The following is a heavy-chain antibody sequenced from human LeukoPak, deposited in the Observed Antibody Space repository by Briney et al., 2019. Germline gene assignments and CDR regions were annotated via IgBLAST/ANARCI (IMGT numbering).Heavy chain of an antibody. Sequence: SETLSLTCTVSGGSISSYYWSWIRQPPGKGLEWIGYIYYSGSTNYNPSLESRVTISVDTSKNQFSLKLSSVTAADTAVYYCARHTVVTAIEDAFDIWGQGTMVTVSS. CDR2: IYYSGST. V-gene: IGHV4-59*08. D-gene: IGHD2-21*02. CDR1: GGSISSYY. J-gene: IGHJ3*02. CDR3: ARHTVVTAIEDAFDI.